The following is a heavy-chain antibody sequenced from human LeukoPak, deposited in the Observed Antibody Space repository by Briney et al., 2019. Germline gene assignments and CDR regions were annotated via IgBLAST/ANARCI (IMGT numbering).Heavy chain of an antibody. CDR1: GGSISSYY. J-gene: IGHJ5*02. CDR2: IYYSGST. Sequence: PSETLSLTCTVSGGSISSYYWSWIRQPPGKGLEWIGYIYYSGSTNYNPSLKSRVTISVDTSKNQFSLKLSSVTAADTAVYYCARDASSGWYRADWFDPWGQGTLVTVSS. D-gene: IGHD6-19*01. V-gene: IGHV4-59*01. CDR3: ARDASSGWYRADWFDP.